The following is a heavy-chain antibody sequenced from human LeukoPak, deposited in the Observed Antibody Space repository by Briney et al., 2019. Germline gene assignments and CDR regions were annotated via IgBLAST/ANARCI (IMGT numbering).Heavy chain of an antibody. D-gene: IGHD3-10*01. CDR3: AKDRAGSSGTRRGIDY. J-gene: IGHJ4*02. Sequence: GGSLRLSCAASRFTFSSYAMSWVRQAPGRGLEWVSAISGSGGTTYYADSVKGRFTISIDSSKNTVYLQMNSLRAEDTAVYYCAKDRAGSSGTRRGIDYWGQGTLVTVSS. CDR2: ISGSGGTT. CDR1: RFTFSSYA. V-gene: IGHV3-23*01.